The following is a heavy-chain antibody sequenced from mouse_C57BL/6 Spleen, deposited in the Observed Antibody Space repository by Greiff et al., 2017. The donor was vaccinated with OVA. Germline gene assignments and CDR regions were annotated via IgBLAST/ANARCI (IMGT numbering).Heavy chain of an antibody. V-gene: IGHV1-82*01. J-gene: IGHJ3*01. CDR3: ARGLLREFAY. CDR1: GYAFSSSW. CDR2: IYPGDGDT. D-gene: IGHD1-1*01. Sequence: QVQLQQSGPELVKPGASVKISCKASGYAFSSSWMNWVKQRPGTGLEWIGRIYPGDGDTNYNGKFKGKATLTADKSSSTAYMQLSSLTSEDSAVYFWARGLLREFAYWGQGTLVTVSA.